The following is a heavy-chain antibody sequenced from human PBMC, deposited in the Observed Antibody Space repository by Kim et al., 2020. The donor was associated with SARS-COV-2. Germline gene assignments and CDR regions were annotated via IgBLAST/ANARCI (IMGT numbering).Heavy chain of an antibody. CDR3: ARVNWLIVVVTAIGY. J-gene: IGHJ4*02. V-gene: IGHV3-30*01. D-gene: IGHD2-21*02. Sequence: DSVKGRFTISRDNSKNTLYLQMNSLRAEDTAVYYCARVNWLIVVVTAIGYWGQGTLVTVSS.